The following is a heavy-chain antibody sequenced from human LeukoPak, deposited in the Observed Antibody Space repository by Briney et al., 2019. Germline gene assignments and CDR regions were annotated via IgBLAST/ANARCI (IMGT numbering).Heavy chain of an antibody. CDR2: INHSGST. V-gene: IGHV4-34*01. CDR1: GGSFSGYY. Sequence: SETLSLTCAVYGGSFSGYYWSWIRQPPGKGLEWIGEINHSGSTNYNPSLKSRVTISVDTSKNQFSLKLSSVTAADTAVYYCARGRVVVVPAAMGGSYSYFDYWAREPWSPSPQ. CDR3: ARGRVVVVPAAMGGSYSYFDY. D-gene: IGHD2-2*01. J-gene: IGHJ4*02.